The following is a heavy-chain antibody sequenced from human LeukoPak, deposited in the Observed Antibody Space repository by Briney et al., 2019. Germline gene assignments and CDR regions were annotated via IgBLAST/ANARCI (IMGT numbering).Heavy chain of an antibody. D-gene: IGHD3-10*01. CDR1: GGSISSYY. CDR3: ARHRGSGSPYFDY. V-gene: IGHV4-59*08. J-gene: IGHJ4*02. CDR2: IYYSGST. Sequence: SETLSLTCTVSGGSISSYYWSWIRQPPGKGLEWIGYIYYSGSTKYSPSLKSRVTMTVDTSKNQFSLKLSSVTAADTAVYYCARHRGSGSPYFDYWGQGTLDTVSS.